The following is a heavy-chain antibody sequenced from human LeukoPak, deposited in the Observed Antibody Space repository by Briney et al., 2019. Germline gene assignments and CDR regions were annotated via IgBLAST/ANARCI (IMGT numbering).Heavy chain of an antibody. CDR1: GGSFSGYY. D-gene: IGHD2-2*02. CDR3: AREDCSSTSCYSQMYNWFDP. V-gene: IGHV4-34*01. J-gene: IGHJ5*02. CDR2: INHSGST. Sequence: SETLSLTCAVYGGSFSGYYWSWIRQPPGKGLEWIGEINHSGSTNYNPSLKSRVTISVDTSKNQFSLKLRSVTAADTAVYYCAREDCSSTSCYSQMYNWFDPWGQGTLVTVSS.